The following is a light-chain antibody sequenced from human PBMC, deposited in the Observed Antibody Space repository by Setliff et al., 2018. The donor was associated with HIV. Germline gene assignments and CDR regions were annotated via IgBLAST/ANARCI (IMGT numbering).Light chain of an antibody. V-gene: IGLV2-23*02. CDR2: EIY. J-gene: IGLJ2*01. CDR1: NNDVGHYNL. CDR3: CSYAGSYTPVI. Sequence: QSALTQPASVSGSPGQSITISCTGSNNDVGHYNLVSWYKQDPGKAPQLMMFEIYKRPSGVSDRFSGSKSGNTASLTISGLQAEDESYYYCCSYAGSYTPVIFGGGTKVTVL.